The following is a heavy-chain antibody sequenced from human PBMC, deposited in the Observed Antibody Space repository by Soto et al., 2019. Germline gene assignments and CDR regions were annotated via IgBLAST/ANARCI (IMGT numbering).Heavy chain of an antibody. D-gene: IGHD3-3*01. CDR3: ARGPDYDFWSGYDGIDP. Sequence: SETLSLTCTVSGGSVSSGSYYWSWIRQPPGKGLEWIGYIYYSGSTNYNPSLKSRVTISVDTSKNQLSLKLSSVTAADTAVYYCARGPDYDFWSGYDGIDPWGQGTQVTVSS. CDR2: IYYSGST. CDR1: GGSVSSGSYY. V-gene: IGHV4-61*01. J-gene: IGHJ5*02.